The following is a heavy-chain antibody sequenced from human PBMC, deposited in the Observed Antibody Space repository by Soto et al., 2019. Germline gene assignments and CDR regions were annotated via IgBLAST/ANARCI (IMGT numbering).Heavy chain of an antibody. Sequence: QVQLVQSGAEVKKPGTSVKVSCKASGDTFSSFAISWVRQAPGQGLAWMGGFIPIFHTQRYAQKFQGRVTITADEFTSTAYMKLTSLTSETTAVYCCGRAKVPDKLGGNYYYAWYVWVEGTTVIVSS. CDR1: GDTFSSFA. D-gene: IGHD1-7*01. V-gene: IGHV1-69*12. CDR3: GRAKVPDKLGGNYYYAWYV. CDR2: FIPIFHTQ. J-gene: IGHJ6*04.